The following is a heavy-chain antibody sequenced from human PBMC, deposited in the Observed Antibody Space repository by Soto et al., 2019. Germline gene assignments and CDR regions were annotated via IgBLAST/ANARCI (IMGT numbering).Heavy chain of an antibody. CDR2: IYYSGST. D-gene: IGHD5-18*01. CDR3: ARDLGYSYGKGYYFDY. CDR1: GGSISSYY. V-gene: IGHV4-59*01. Sequence: QVQLQESGPGLVKPSETLSLTCTVSGGSISSYYWSWIRQPPGKGLEWIGYIYYSGSTNYNPSLKRRVTISVDTSKNQFSLKLSSVTAADTAVYYCARDLGYSYGKGYYFDYWGQGTLVTVSS. J-gene: IGHJ4*02.